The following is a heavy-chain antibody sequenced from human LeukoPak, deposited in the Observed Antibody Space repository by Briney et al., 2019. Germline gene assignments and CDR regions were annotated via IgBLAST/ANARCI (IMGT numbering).Heavy chain of an antibody. V-gene: IGHV3-23*01. CDR2: LAAASGTR. J-gene: IGHJ4*02. Sequence: GGSLRLSCAASGFLFSAYTVNWVRQAPGQGLEWVAALAAASGTRYYANSVKGRFTISRDNSKNTVFLQMNSLRVEDTAVYYCAKDKVPDGKWDIDYWGQGTLVTVSS. CDR1: GFLFSAYT. D-gene: IGHD1-26*01. CDR3: AKDKVPDGKWDIDY.